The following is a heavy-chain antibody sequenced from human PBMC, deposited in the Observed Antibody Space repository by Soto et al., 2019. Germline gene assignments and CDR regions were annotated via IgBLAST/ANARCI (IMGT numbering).Heavy chain of an antibody. CDR2: IYNSGST. CDR3: ARESDSGSYYFDY. CDR1: GGSVSSGSYN. Sequence: SETLSLTCTVSGGSVSSGSYNWSWIRQRPGKGLEWIGYIYNSGSTNYTPSLTSRVTISVDTSKNHFSLRMSSVTAADTAVYYCARESDSGSYYFDYWGRGTLVTVSS. J-gene: IGHJ4*02. V-gene: IGHV4-61*03. D-gene: IGHD3-10*01.